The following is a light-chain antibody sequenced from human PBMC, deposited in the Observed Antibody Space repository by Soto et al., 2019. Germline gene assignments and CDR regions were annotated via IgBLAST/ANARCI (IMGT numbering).Light chain of an antibody. J-gene: IGKJ4*01. CDR2: DAS. V-gene: IGKV3-11*01. CDR1: QSVRNY. CDR3: QQRSSWPPELT. Sequence: EIVLAQSPATLSLSPGQRATLSCRASQSVRNYLAWYQQKPGQAPRLLIYDASKRATGTPARFSGSGSGTDFTLTLSSLEPEDFAVYYCQQRSSWPPELTFGGGTKVEIK.